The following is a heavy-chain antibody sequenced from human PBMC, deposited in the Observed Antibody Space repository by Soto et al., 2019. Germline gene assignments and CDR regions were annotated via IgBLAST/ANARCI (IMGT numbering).Heavy chain of an antibody. D-gene: IGHD3-9*01. J-gene: IGHJ4*02. Sequence: PAESQKSSGKGSGYIFTSCWISWVREMPGKGLEWMGRIDPSDSYTNYSPSFQGHVTISADKSISTAYLQWSSLKASDTAMYYCASHRDGSTSYSNDYWGQGTLVTVSS. V-gene: IGHV5-10-1*01. CDR1: GYIFTSCW. CDR3: ASHRDGSTSYSNDY. CDR2: IDPSDSYT.